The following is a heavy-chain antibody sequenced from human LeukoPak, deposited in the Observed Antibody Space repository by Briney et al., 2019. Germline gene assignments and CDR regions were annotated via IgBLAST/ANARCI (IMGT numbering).Heavy chain of an antibody. Sequence: SETLSLTCSVSGGSITSSSYYWGWIRQPPEKGLEWIGSIYYTGGTYYSPSLKSRVTISVDTSKNQFSLKVNSVTAADTAVYYCARRLGDFRGGYPDAFDIWGQGTMVTVSS. D-gene: IGHD3-3*01. CDR2: IYYTGGT. V-gene: IGHV4-39*07. J-gene: IGHJ3*02. CDR1: GGSITSSSYY. CDR3: ARRLGDFRGGYPDAFDI.